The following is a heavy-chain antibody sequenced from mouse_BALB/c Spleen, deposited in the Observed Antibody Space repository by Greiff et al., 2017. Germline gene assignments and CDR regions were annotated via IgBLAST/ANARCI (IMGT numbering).Heavy chain of an antibody. V-gene: IGHV1-7*01. CDR2: INPSTGYT. CDR1: GYTFTSYW. Sequence: QVQLKESGAELAKPGASVKMSCKASGYTFTSYWMHWVKQRPGQGLEWIGYINPSTGYTEYNQKFKDKATLTADKSSSTAYMQLSSLTSEDSAVYYCARRSPFDYWGQGTTLTVSS. J-gene: IGHJ2*01. CDR3: ARRSPFDY.